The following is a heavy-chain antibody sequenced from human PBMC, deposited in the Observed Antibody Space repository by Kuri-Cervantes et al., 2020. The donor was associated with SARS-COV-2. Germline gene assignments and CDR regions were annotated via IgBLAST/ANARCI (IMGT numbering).Heavy chain of an antibody. D-gene: IGHD2-21*01. CDR1: GFTFSRYA. Sequence: GGSLRLSCAASGFTFSRYAMHWVRQAPGKGLEWVAVISHDGSNKDYTASGKGRFTISRDNSQNTLYLQMKSLRTEDTALYYCARDRVGVHDSWGQGTLVTVSS. CDR2: ISHDGSNK. J-gene: IGHJ4*02. CDR3: ARDRVGVHDS. V-gene: IGHV3-30-3*01.